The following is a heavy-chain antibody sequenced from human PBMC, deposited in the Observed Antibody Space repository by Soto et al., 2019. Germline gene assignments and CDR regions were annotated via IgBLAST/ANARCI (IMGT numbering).Heavy chain of an antibody. Sequence: PSETLSLTCSVSGGSLSSGDNYWSWIRQSPGKGLECIGYIDHSGAAYYNPSLQGRVILSVDTSNNHFSLSLTSMTAADTAVYYCARLPRSAVSRRAFDIWGQGTMVTVSS. CDR3: ARLPRSAVSRRAFDI. D-gene: IGHD3-3*01. CDR2: IDHSGAA. V-gene: IGHV4-30-4*01. J-gene: IGHJ3*02. CDR1: GGSLSSGDNY.